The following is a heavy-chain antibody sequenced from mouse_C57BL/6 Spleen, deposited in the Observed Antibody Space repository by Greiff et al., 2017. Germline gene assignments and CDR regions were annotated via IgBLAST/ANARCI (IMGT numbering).Heavy chain of an antibody. Sequence: QVQLKESGAELVKPGASVKLSCKASGYTFTEYTIHWVKQRSGQGLEWIGWFYPGSGSIKYNEKFKDKATLNADKSSSTVYMELSRLTSEDSTVYFCARHELTGREDYFDYWGQGTTLTVSS. V-gene: IGHV1-62-2*01. CDR3: ARHELTGREDYFDY. CDR2: FYPGSGSI. D-gene: IGHD4-1*01. CDR1: GYTFTEYT. J-gene: IGHJ2*01.